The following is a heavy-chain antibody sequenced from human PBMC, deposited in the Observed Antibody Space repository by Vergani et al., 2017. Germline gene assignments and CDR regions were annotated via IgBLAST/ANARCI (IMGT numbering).Heavy chain of an antibody. V-gene: IGHV4-39*07. Sequence: QLQLQESGPGLVKPSETLSLSCTVSGGSISSSHYYWGWIRQPPGKGLEWIGEINHSGSTNYNPSLKSRVTISVDTSKNQFSLKLSSVTAADTAVYYCARTAKNIVVVPAARTGGSGSGYFDLWGRGTLVTVSS. CDR2: INHSGST. J-gene: IGHJ2*01. CDR3: ARTAKNIVVVPAARTGGSGSGYFDL. D-gene: IGHD2-2*01. CDR1: GGSISSSHYY.